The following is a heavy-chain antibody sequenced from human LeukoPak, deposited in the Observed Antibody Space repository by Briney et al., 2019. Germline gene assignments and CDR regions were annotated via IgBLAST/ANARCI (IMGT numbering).Heavy chain of an antibody. Sequence: ASVKVSCKASGGTFSSYAISWMRQAPGQGLEWMGGIIPIFGTANYAQKFQGRVTITADESTSTAYMELSSLRSEDTAVYYCATLEYYDFWSGYSYYFDYWGQGTLVTVSS. CDR3: ATLEYYDFWSGYSYYFDY. CDR1: GGTFSSYA. J-gene: IGHJ4*02. CDR2: IIPIFGTA. D-gene: IGHD3-3*01. V-gene: IGHV1-69*13.